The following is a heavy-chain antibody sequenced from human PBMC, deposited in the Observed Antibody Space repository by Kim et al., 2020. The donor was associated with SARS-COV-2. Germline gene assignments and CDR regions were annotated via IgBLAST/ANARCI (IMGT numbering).Heavy chain of an antibody. V-gene: IGHV3-9*01. CDR3: AKEFKAVAGTFDAFDI. D-gene: IGHD6-19*01. CDR2: ISWNSGSI. J-gene: IGHJ3*02. CDR1: GFTFDDYA. Sequence: GGSLRLSCAASGFTFDDYAMHWVRQAPGKGLEWVSGISWNSGSIGYADSVKGRFTISRDNAKNSLYLQMNSLRAEVTALYYCAKEFKAVAGTFDAFDIWGQGTMVTVSS.